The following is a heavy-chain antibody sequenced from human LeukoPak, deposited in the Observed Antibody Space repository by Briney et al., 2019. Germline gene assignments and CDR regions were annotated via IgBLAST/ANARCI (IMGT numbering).Heavy chain of an antibody. CDR3: ARGRAYCGGDCYGYYYYYMDV. CDR2: INHIGST. D-gene: IGHD2-21*02. V-gene: IGHV4-34*01. CDR1: GGSFSGYY. Sequence: PSETLSLTCAVYGGSFSGYYWSWIRQPPGKGLEWIGEINHIGSTNYNPSLKSRVTISVDTSKNQFSLKLSSVTAADTAVYYCARGRAYCGGDCYGYYYYYMDVWGKGTTVTVSS. J-gene: IGHJ6*03.